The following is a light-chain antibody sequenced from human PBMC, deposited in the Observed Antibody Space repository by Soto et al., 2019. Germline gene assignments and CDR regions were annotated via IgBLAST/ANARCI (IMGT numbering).Light chain of an antibody. CDR2: DAS. Sequence: DIQITQSPSTLSASFGDRVTLTCRASQSITSWLAWYQQKPGKAPNLLIYDASSLQSGVPSRFSGSGSGTEFTLTISSPQPDDSATYYCQQYNSHDDIAFGRGTKVDI. CDR1: QSITSW. J-gene: IGKJ4*01. CDR3: QQYNSHDDIA. V-gene: IGKV1-5*01.